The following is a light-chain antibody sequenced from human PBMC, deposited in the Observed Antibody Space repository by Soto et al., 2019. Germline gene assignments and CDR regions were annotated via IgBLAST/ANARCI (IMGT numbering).Light chain of an antibody. J-gene: IGLJ1*01. CDR3: GTWDSSLSAYV. V-gene: IGLV1-51*01. Sequence: QSALTQPASVSGSPGQSITISCTGTSTDVGGYNYVSWYQQLPGTAPKLLIYDNNKRPSGIPDRFSDSKSGTSATLAITGLQTGDEADYYCGTWDSSLSAYVFGTGTKLTVL. CDR1: STDVGGYNY. CDR2: DNN.